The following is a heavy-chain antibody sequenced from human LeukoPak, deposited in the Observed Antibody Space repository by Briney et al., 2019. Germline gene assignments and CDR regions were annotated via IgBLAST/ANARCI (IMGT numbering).Heavy chain of an antibody. CDR3: ARDLCSGGSCYSVPDY. Sequence: GRSLRLSCAASGFTFSSYAMHWVRQAPGKGLEWVAVISYDGSNKYYADSVKGRFTISRDSSKNTLYLQMNSLRAEDTAVYYCARDLCSGGSCYSVPDYWGQGTLVTVSS. CDR1: GFTFSSYA. V-gene: IGHV3-30-3*01. J-gene: IGHJ4*02. D-gene: IGHD2-15*01. CDR2: ISYDGSNK.